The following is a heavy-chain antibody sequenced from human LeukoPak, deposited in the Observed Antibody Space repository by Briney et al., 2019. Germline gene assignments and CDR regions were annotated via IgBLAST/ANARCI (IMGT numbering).Heavy chain of an antibody. J-gene: IGHJ4*02. V-gene: IGHV4-31*03. D-gene: IGHD5-18*01. CDR1: GGSISSGGYY. CDR2: IYYSGST. Sequence: SETLSLTCTVSGGSISSGGYYWSWIRQHPGKGLEWIVYIYYSGSTYYDPSLKSRVTISVDTSKNQFSLKLSSVTAADTAVYYCARESGYSYGSNFDYWGQGTLVTVSS. CDR3: ARESGYSYGSNFDY.